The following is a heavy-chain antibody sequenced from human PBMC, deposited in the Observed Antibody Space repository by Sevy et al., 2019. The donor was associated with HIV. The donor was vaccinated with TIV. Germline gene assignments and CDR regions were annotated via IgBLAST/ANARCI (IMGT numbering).Heavy chain of an antibody. V-gene: IGHV4-39*02. CDR1: GDSIISSHYS. CDR3: ARLHPGEEAGGWFDP. Sequence: SETLSLTCTVSGDSIISSHYSWGWIRQPPGQGLEWIGTFSYSGSAYYSPSLKSRVTISVDTSTNHFSLKLTSVTAADTSVYYCARLHPGEEAGGWFDPWGQGTLVTVSS. J-gene: IGHJ5*02. D-gene: IGHD3-16*01. CDR2: FSYSGSA.